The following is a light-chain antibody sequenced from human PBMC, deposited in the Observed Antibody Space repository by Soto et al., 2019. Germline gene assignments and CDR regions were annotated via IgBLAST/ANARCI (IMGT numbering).Light chain of an antibody. Sequence: IVLTQSPGTLSLSPGERATLSCRASQSVGSSLAWYQQKPGQPPRILIFGASTRVTGVPARFSGSGSGTKFTLTITSLQSDDFAVYYCLQYNNWPEYTFGQGTKVDIK. CDR1: QSVGSS. V-gene: IGKV3-15*01. CDR2: GAS. CDR3: LQYNNWPEYT. J-gene: IGKJ2*01.